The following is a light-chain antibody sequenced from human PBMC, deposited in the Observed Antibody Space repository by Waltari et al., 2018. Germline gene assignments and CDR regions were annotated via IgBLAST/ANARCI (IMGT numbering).Light chain of an antibody. CDR3: QHYERLPAT. J-gene: IGKJ1*01. V-gene: IGKV3-20*01. CDR1: QSVSRA. CDR2: GAS. Sequence: EIVLRQSPGTLSLSPGERATLTCRASQSVSRALAWYQQKPGQAPRLLIYGASNRATGIPDRFSGSGSGTDFSLTISRLDPEDVAVYYCQHYERLPATFGQGTKVEIK.